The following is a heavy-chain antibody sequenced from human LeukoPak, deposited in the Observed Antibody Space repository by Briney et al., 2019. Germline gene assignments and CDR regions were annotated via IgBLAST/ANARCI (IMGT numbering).Heavy chain of an antibody. CDR2: IIPIFGTA. CDR3: ARVAEVVRGAERDYYGMDV. Sequence: ASVKVSCRASGGTFSSYAISWVRQAPGQGLEWMGGIIPIFGTANYAQKFQGRVTITADESTSTAYMELSGLRSEDTAVYYCARVAEVVRGAERDYYGMDVWGQGTTVTVSS. CDR1: GGTFSSYA. V-gene: IGHV1-69*13. J-gene: IGHJ6*02. D-gene: IGHD3-10*01.